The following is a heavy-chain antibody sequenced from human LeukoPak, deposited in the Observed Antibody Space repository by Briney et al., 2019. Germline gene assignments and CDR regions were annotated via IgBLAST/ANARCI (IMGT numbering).Heavy chain of an antibody. CDR2: ISGSGGST. CDR1: GFTFSSYA. CDR3: AKFLPTHIVVANYYFDY. D-gene: IGHD2-21*01. V-gene: IGHV3-23*01. J-gene: IGHJ4*02. Sequence: GGSLRLSCAASGFTFSSYAMSWVRQAPGKGLEWVSAISGSGGSTYYAGSVKGRFTISRDNSKNTLYLQMNGLRAEDTAVYYCAKFLPTHIVVANYYFDYWGQGTLVTVSS.